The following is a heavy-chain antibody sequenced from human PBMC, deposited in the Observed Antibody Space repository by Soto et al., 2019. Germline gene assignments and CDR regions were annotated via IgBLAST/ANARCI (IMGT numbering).Heavy chain of an antibody. V-gene: IGHV3-30*18. CDR2: ISYDGSHN. J-gene: IGHJ4*02. CDR3: AKDLGPDGSASYPYF. D-gene: IGHD3-10*01. Sequence: LRLSCAASGFTFTNYGMHWVRHTPGKGLEWLAVISYDGSHNLHADSVKGRFTISRDNSKNTVSLQMNSLRPEDTAVYYCAKDLGPDGSASYPYFWCQGTLVTVSS. CDR1: GFTFTNYG.